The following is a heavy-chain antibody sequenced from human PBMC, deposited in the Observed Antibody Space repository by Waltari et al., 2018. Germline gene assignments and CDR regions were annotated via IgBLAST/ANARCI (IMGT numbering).Heavy chain of an antibody. J-gene: IGHJ1*01. CDR3: ATAIFGVVY. CDR2: IIPKFSMT. Sequence: QVQLMQSGAEVKRPGSSAKVACKAAGGTFSNFAISWVRQAPGQGLEWMGGIIPKFSMTTYAQKFQGRVTITADESTSTAYMDLSSLRSEDTAVYYCATAIFGVVYWGQGILVTVSS. V-gene: IGHV1-69*01. CDR1: GGTFSNFA. D-gene: IGHD3-3*01.